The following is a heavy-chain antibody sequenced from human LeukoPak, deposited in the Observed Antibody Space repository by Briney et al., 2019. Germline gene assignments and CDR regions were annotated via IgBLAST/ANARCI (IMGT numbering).Heavy chain of an antibody. CDR3: ATAYYYDSSGYYNWFDP. J-gene: IGHJ5*02. D-gene: IGHD3-22*01. CDR1: GYTHTELS. V-gene: IGHV1-24*01. CDR2: FDPEDGET. Sequence: ASVKVSCKVSGYTHTELSMHWVRQAPGKGLEWMGGFDPEDGETIYAQKFQGRVTMTEDTSTDTAYMELSSLRSEDTAVYYCATAYYYDSSGYYNWFDPWGQGTLVTVSS.